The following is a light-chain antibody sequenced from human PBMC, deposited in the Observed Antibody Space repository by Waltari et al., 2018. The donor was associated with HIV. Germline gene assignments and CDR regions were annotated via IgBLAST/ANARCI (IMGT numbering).Light chain of an antibody. J-gene: IGKJ4*01. Sequence: EIVLTQSPGTLSLSPGERATLSCRASQSVSSSYLAWYQQKPGQAPRLLIYGASSRATDIPDRFSGSGSGTDFTLTISRLEPEDFGVYYCQQYGSSLVTFGGGTKVEIK. CDR1: QSVSSSY. CDR2: GAS. CDR3: QQYGSSLVT. V-gene: IGKV3-20*01.